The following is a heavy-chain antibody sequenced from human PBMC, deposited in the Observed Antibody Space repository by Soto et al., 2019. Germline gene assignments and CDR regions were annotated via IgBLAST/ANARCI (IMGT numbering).Heavy chain of an antibody. Sequence: PSETLSLTCNVSGGCISSDSNFWSWVRQLPGRGMEWIGYISYTGRTYYTPSLNSRLTISLDTSKNLFSLRLSVVAAAYKAVYFWARGHLSSSLSWCDTWGQG. CDR3: ARGHLSSSLSWCDT. CDR2: ISYTGRT. D-gene: IGHD3-3*02. V-gene: IGHV4-31*03. J-gene: IGHJ5*02. CDR1: GGCISSDSNF.